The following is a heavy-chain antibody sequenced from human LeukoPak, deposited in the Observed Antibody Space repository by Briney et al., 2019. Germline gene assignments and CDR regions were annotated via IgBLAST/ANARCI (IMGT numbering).Heavy chain of an antibody. V-gene: IGHV1-18*01. CDR3: AREARTAAGTVPDY. Sequence: ASVTVSCTASGYTFTSYGISWVRQAPGQGLEWMGWISAYNGNTNYAQKLQGRVTMTTDTSTSTAYMELRSLRSDDTAVYYCAREARTAAGTVPDYWGQGTLVTVSS. CDR2: ISAYNGNT. D-gene: IGHD6-13*01. J-gene: IGHJ4*02. CDR1: GYTFTSYG.